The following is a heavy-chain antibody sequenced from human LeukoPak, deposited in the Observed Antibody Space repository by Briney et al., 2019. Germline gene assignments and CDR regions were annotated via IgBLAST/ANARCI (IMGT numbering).Heavy chain of an antibody. CDR2: INWNGGST. D-gene: IGHD6-13*01. J-gene: IGHJ5*02. Sequence: AGGSLRLSCAASGFTFDDYGMSWVRQAPGKGLEWVSGINWNGGSTGYADSVKGRFTISRDNAKNSLYLQMNSLRAEHTALYHCARSSSSWRTNWLDRWGQGTLVTVSS. CDR3: ARSSSSWRTNWLDR. V-gene: IGHV3-20*01. CDR1: GFTFDDYG.